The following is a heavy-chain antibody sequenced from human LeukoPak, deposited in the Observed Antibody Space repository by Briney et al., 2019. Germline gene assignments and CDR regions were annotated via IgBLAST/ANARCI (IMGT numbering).Heavy chain of an antibody. CDR2: IYYSGST. V-gene: IGHV4-30-4*01. CDR1: GGSISSGDYY. CDR3: ARTYYDYVWGSYRVTPYFDY. Sequence: SETLSLTCTVSGGSISSGDYYWSWIRQPPGKGLEWIGYIYYSGSTYYNPSLKSRVTISVDTSKNQFSLKLSSVTAADTAVYYCARTYYDYVWGSYRVTPYFDYWGQGTLVTVSS. J-gene: IGHJ4*02. D-gene: IGHD3-16*02.